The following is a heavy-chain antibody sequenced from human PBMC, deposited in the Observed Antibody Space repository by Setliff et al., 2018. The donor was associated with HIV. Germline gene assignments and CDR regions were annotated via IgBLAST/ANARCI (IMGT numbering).Heavy chain of an antibody. CDR1: GGTFSNYS. Sequence: VASVKVSCKGFGGTFSNYSLSWVRQAPGQGLEWMGGIIPIYGKTNYAQKFQGRVTIIADKATTTAFMDLSGLRSEDTAVYYCAENRNRSLFSAPTNAFDIWGQGTMVTVSS. CDR3: AENRNRSLFSAPTNAFDI. D-gene: IGHD3-10*02. J-gene: IGHJ3*02. V-gene: IGHV1-69*06. CDR2: IIPIYGKT.